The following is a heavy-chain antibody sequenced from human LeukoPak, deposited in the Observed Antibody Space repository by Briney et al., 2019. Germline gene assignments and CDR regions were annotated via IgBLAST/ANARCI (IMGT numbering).Heavy chain of an antibody. CDR1: GYTFTSYD. Sequence: ASVKASCKASGYTFTSYDINWVRQATGQGLEWMGWIHPNSANTGYAQKFQGRVTMTRNTSIGTAYMELSSLRSEDTAVYYCARGGQRSQYYYFMDVWGKGTTVTVSS. V-gene: IGHV1-8*01. CDR2: IHPNSANT. CDR3: ARGGQRSQYYYFMDV. J-gene: IGHJ6*03. D-gene: IGHD1-26*01.